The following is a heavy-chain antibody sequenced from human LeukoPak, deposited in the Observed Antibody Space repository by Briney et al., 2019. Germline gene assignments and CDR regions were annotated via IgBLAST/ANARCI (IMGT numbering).Heavy chain of an antibody. CDR2: VDPEDGET. V-gene: IGHV1-69-2*01. CDR3: ATPRYSESYGAAFDS. D-gene: IGHD1-26*01. J-gene: IGHJ3*02. CDR1: GYTFTDYY. Sequence: ASVKVSCKVSGYTFTDYYMHWVQQAPGKGLEWMGLVDPEDGETIYAEKFQGRVTITADTSTDTAYMELSSLRSEDTAVYYCATPRYSESYGAAFDSWGQGTMVTVSS.